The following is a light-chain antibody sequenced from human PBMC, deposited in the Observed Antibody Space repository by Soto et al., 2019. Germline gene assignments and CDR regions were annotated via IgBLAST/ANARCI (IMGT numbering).Light chain of an antibody. CDR3: QQYNNWPLT. J-gene: IGKJ4*01. CDR2: GGS. CDR1: QTISSN. Sequence: EIVMTQSPPTLSVSPGERATLSCRASQTISSNLAWFQQKPGQAPRVLIFGGSTMAIGIPARFSGSGSGTEFTLTIASLQSEDFASYYCQQYNNWPLTFGGGTQVQIK. V-gene: IGKV3-15*01.